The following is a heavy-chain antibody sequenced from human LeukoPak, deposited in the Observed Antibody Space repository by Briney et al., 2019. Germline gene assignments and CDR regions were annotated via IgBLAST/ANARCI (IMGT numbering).Heavy chain of an antibody. V-gene: IGHV4-4*02. CDR2: IYHSGST. Sequence: SGTLSLTCAVSGGSISSSNWWSWVRQPPGKGLEWIGEIYHSGSTNYNPSLKSRVTISVDKSKNQFSLKLSSVTAADTAVYYCARDGYSSSGDYYYYYYMDVWGKGTTVTVSS. D-gene: IGHD6-13*01. CDR1: GGSISSSNW. J-gene: IGHJ6*03. CDR3: ARDGYSSSGDYYYYYYMDV.